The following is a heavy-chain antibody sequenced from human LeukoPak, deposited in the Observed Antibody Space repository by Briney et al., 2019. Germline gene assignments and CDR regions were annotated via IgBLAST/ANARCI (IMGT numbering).Heavy chain of an antibody. Sequence: SETLSLTCAVSGYSISSGYYWGWIRQPPGKGLEWIGSIYHSGSTYYNPSLKSRVTISVDTSKNQFSLKLSPVTAADTAVYYCARVSYGSGSYYKGFDYWGQGTLVTVSS. CDR3: ARVSYGSGSYYKGFDY. CDR1: GYSISSGYY. CDR2: IYHSGST. J-gene: IGHJ4*02. D-gene: IGHD3-10*01. V-gene: IGHV4-38-2*01.